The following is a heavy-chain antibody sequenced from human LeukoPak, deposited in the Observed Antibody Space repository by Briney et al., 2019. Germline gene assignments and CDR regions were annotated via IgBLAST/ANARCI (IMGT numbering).Heavy chain of an antibody. D-gene: IGHD7-27*01. CDR2: INPNSGGT. V-gene: IGHV1-2*02. J-gene: IGHJ3*02. Sequence: PAASVNVSCTASGYTFTGYYMHWVRQAPGQGLEWMGCINPNSGGTNYAQRFQGRVTMTRDTSIDTAYMELSRLRSDDTAVYYCARDDGDNAFDIWGQGTMVTVSS. CDR3: ARDDGDNAFDI. CDR1: GYTFTGYY.